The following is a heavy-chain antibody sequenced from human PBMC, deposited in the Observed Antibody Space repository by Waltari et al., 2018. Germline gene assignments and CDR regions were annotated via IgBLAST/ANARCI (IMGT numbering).Heavy chain of an antibody. Sequence: QLQLQESGPGLVKPSETLSLTCTVSGGSISSSSYYWGWIRQPPGKGLVWIGSIYYSVGTYDNQSRKSLVTRSVATSKNQSSLKLSSVTAADTAVYYCHGRISSWCQKIRYYWGQGTLVTVSS. V-gene: IGHV4-39*01. CDR2: IYYSVGT. CDR1: GGSISSSSYY. CDR3: HGRISSWCQKIRYY. J-gene: IGHJ4*02. D-gene: IGHD6-13*01.